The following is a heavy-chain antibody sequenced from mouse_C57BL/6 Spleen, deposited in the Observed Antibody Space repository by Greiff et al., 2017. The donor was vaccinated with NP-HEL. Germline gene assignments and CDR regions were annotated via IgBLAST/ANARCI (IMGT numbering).Heavy chain of an antibody. V-gene: IGHV1-59*01. CDR2: IDPSDSYT. Sequence: QVQLQQPGAELVRPGTSVKLSCKASGYTFTSYWMHWVKQRPGQGLEWIGVIDPSDSYTNYNQKFKGKATLTVDTSSSTAYMQLSSLTSEDSAVYYCARGRFITTRDFDYWGQGTTLTVSS. D-gene: IGHD1-1*01. J-gene: IGHJ2*01. CDR3: ARGRFITTRDFDY. CDR1: GYTFTSYW.